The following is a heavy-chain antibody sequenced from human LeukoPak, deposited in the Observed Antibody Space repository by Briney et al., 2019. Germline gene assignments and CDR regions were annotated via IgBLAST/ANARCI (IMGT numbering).Heavy chain of an antibody. D-gene: IGHD3-22*01. CDR2: ISSRSSYK. CDR1: GFTFSTYS. CDR3: ARVPNYYDSI. J-gene: IGHJ4*02. V-gene: IGHV3-21*01. Sequence: GGSLRLSCAASGFTFSTYSMNWVRQAPGTGLEWVSSISSRSSYKYYAASVKGRFTISRDNAKNSLYLQMNSLRAEDTAVYYCARVPNYYDSIWGQGTLVTVSS.